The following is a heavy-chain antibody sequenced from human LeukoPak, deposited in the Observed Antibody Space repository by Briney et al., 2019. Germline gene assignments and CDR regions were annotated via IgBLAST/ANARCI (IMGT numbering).Heavy chain of an antibody. CDR3: AKDRFRVVGVY. Sequence: GGSLRLSCAASGFTFSSYAMSWVRQAPGKGLEWVSAITAGGGDTYYADSVKGRFTISRDNSKNTLYLQMNSLRAEDTAVYYCAKDRFRVVGVYWGQGTLVTVSS. CDR2: ITAGGGDT. CDR1: GFTFSSYA. J-gene: IGHJ4*02. V-gene: IGHV3-23*01. D-gene: IGHD2-15*01.